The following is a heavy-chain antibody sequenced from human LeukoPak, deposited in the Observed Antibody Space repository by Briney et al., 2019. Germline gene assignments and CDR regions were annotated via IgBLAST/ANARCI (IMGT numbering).Heavy chain of an antibody. CDR1: GGSISSSSYS. CDR2: IYYSGST. D-gene: IGHD6-19*01. Sequence: SETLSLTCTVSGGSISSSSYSWGWIRQPPGKGLEWIGSIYYSGSTYYNPSLKSRVTISVDTSKNQFSLKLSSVTAADTAVYYCARLKADIAVADYFDYWGQGTLVTVSS. CDR3: ARLKADIAVADYFDY. V-gene: IGHV4-39*01. J-gene: IGHJ4*02.